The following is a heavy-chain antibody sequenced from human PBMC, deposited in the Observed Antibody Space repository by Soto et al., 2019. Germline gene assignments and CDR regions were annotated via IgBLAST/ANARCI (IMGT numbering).Heavy chain of an antibody. CDR3: ARDLGVVVAATQLDY. J-gene: IGHJ4*02. Sequence: VQLVQSGAEVKKPGSSVKVSCKASGGTFSSYTISWVRQAPGQGLEWMGRIIPILGIANYAQKFQGRVTITADKSTSTAYMELSSLRSEDTAVYYCARDLGVVVAATQLDYWGQGTLFTVSS. V-gene: IGHV1-69*08. CDR1: GGTFSSYT. CDR2: IIPILGIA. D-gene: IGHD2-15*01.